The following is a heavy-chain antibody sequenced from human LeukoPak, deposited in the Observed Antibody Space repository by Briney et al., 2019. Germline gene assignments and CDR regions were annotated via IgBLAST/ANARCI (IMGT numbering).Heavy chain of an antibody. J-gene: IGHJ6*03. CDR2: IKQDGSEQ. CDR3: AREHYCYYMDV. CDR1: GFTFSSYA. V-gene: IGHV3-7*01. Sequence: GGSLRLSCAASGFTFSSYAMSWVRQAPGKGLEWVANIKQDGSEQYYVDSVKGRFTISRDNAKNSLYLQMNSLRAEDTAVYYCAREHYCYYMDVWGKGTTVTVSS.